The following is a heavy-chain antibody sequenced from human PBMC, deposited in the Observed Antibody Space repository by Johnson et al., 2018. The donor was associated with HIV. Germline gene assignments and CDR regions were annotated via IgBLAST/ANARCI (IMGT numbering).Heavy chain of an antibody. Sequence: MLLVESGGGVVRPGGSLRLACAASGFTFDDYGMSWVRQAPGKGLEWVSGINWNGGSTGYADSVKGRFTISRDNAKNSLYLQMNSLRAEDTALYYCARDRGSVWGVTREASDIWSQGTIVTVSS. J-gene: IGHJ3*02. D-gene: IGHD3-16*01. CDR3: ARDRGSVWGVTREASDI. CDR1: GFTFDDYG. CDR2: INWNGGST. V-gene: IGHV3-20*04.